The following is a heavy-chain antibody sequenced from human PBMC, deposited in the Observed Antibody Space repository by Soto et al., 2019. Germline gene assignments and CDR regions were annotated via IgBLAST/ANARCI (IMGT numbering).Heavy chain of an antibody. V-gene: IGHV4-39*01. D-gene: IGHD4-4*01. Sequence: KASETMSLTCTVSGGCISSSSYYWGWIRQPPGKGLEWIGSIYYSGSTYYNPSLKSRVTISVDTSKNQFSLKLSSVTAADTAVYYCARPYSNYENWFDPWCQGTLVTVS. CDR3: ARPYSNYENWFDP. J-gene: IGHJ5*02. CDR2: IYYSGST. CDR1: GGCISSSSYY.